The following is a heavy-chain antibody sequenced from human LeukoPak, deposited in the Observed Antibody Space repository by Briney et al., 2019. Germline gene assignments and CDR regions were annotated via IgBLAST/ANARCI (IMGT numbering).Heavy chain of an antibody. V-gene: IGHV5-51*01. CDR3: ARPADGYKGEYYFDY. J-gene: IGHJ4*02. CDR2: IYPGDSDT. Sequence: GESLKISCKGSGYSFTSYWIGWARQMPGKGLEWMGIIYPGDSDTRYSPSFQGQVTISADKSISTAYLQWSSLKASDTAMYYCARPADGYKGEYYFDYWGQGTLVTVSS. D-gene: IGHD5-24*01. CDR1: GYSFTSYW.